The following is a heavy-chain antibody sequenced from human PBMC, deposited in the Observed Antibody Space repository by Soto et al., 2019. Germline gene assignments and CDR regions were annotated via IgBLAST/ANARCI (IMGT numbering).Heavy chain of an antibody. D-gene: IGHD3-10*01. CDR1: GFTVSSNY. J-gene: IGHJ5*02. CDR2: IYSGGST. CDR3: AREKVGRFGDPQGWFDP. Sequence: EEQLVETGGGLIQPGGSLRLSCAASGFTVSSNYMSWVRQAPGKGLEWVSVIYSGGSTYYADSVKGRFTISRDNSKNTLYLQMNSLRAEDTAVYYCAREKVGRFGDPQGWFDPWGQGTLVTVSS. V-gene: IGHV3-53*02.